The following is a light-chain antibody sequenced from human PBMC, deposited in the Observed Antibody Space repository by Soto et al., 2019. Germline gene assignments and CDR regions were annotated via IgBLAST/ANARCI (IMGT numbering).Light chain of an antibody. CDR2: DNI. CDR1: SSNIGNNY. CDR3: GTWDSSLRGV. Sequence: QSVLTQPPSVSAAPGQKVTISCSGSSSNIGNNYVSWYQQLPGTAPKLLIYDNIKRPSGIPDRFSGSKSGTSATLGITGLQTGDEADYYCGTWDSSLRGVFGTGTKLTVL. V-gene: IGLV1-51*01. J-gene: IGLJ1*01.